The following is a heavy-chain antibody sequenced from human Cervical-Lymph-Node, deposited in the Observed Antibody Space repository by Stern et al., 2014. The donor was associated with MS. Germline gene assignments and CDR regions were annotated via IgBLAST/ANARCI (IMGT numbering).Heavy chain of an antibody. CDR3: ATDRGVK. J-gene: IGHJ4*02. CDR2: FDPEDGET. V-gene: IGHV1-24*01. D-gene: IGHD3-10*01. CDR1: GHPLSELA. Sequence: MQLVESGAEVKKPGASVTVSCNVAGHPLSELAMHWLRQLPTRGLEWMGQFDPEDGETVYAQQFQGRLTMTEDTSTGTAYMTLTALRSEDTAVYYYATDRGVKWGPGTLVTVSS.